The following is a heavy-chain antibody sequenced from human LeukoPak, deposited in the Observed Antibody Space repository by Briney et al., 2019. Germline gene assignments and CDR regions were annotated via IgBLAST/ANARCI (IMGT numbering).Heavy chain of an antibody. CDR1: GGSFSGYY. CDR3: ARGKSYYDFWSGYSHFDY. D-gene: IGHD3-3*01. V-gene: IGHV4-34*01. Sequence: SETLSLTCAVYGGSFSGYYWSWIRQPPGKGLEWIGEINHSGSTNYNPSLKSRVTISVDTSKNQFSLKLSSVTAVDTAVYYCARGKSYYDFWSGYSHFDYWGQGTLVTVSS. CDR2: INHSGST. J-gene: IGHJ4*02.